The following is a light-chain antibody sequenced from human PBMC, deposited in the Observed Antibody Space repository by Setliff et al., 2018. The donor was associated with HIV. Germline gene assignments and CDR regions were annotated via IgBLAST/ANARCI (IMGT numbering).Light chain of an antibody. CDR1: SSDVGGYNF. CDR3: SSYAGSNSG. Sequence: QSALTQPPSASGSPGQSVTISCTGTSSDVGGYNFVSWYQQHPGKAPKLMISEVSKRPSGVPDRFSGSKSGNTAFLTVSGLQAEDEAEYYCSSYAGSNSGFGTGTKVTVL. CDR2: EVS. J-gene: IGLJ1*01. V-gene: IGLV2-8*01.